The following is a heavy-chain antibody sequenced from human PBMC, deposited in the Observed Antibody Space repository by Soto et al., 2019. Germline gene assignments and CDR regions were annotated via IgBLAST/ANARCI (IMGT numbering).Heavy chain of an antibody. J-gene: IGHJ4*02. V-gene: IGHV3-21*06. CDR1: GFTFSGYS. CDR2: ISSRSTNI. Sequence: GGSLRLSCVGSGFTFSGYSMAWVRQAPGRGLEWVASISSRSTNIDYADSVKGRFTISRDNAKDLVSLQMSSLRGEDTALYYCAKFTEPGYSSIWYYFEYWGQGTPVTVSS. CDR3: AKFTEPGYSSIWYYFEY. D-gene: IGHD6-19*01.